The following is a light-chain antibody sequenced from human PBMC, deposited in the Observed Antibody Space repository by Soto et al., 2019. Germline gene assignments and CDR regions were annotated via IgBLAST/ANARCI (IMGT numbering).Light chain of an antibody. CDR2: DAS. CDR1: QSVSSN. Sequence: EIVTTKSSATLSVSPGGRGTPCCWASQSVSSNLAWHQQKPGQSPRILMYDASTRATGIPARFRGSGSGTEFTITISSLKSEDFAVYYCQQYHNWPITVGQGTRLDIK. V-gene: IGKV3-15*01. CDR3: QQYHNWPIT. J-gene: IGKJ5*01.